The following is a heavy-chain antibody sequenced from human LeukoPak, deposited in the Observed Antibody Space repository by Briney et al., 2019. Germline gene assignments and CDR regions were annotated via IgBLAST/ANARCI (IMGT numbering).Heavy chain of an antibody. V-gene: IGHV4-31*11. J-gene: IGHJ4*02. CDR3: AKGGPRDQLPGY. CDR1: GGSISSGGYY. Sequence: SETLSLTCAVSGGSISSGGYYWSWIRQHPGKGLEWIGYIYYSGSTYYNPSLKSRVAISVDTSKNQFSLKLSSVTAADTAVYYCAKGGPRDQLPGYWGQGTLVTVSS. D-gene: IGHD2-2*01. CDR2: IYYSGST.